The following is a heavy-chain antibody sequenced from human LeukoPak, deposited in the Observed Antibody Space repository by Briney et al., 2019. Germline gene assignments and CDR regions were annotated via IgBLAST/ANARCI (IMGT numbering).Heavy chain of an antibody. V-gene: IGHV3-23*01. J-gene: IGHJ6*03. CDR1: GFTFSSYA. CDR3: AKFPNWNYGYYYYYMDV. D-gene: IGHD1-7*01. Sequence: GGSLRLSCAASGFTFSSYAMSWVRQAPGKGLEWVSAISGSGGSTYYADSVKGRFTISRDNSKNTLYLQMNSLRAEDTAVYYCAKFPNWNYGYYYYYMDVWGKGTTVTVSS. CDR2: ISGSGGST.